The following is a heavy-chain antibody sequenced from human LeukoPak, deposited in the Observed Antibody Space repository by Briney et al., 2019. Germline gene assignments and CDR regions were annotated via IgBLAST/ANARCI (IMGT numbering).Heavy chain of an antibody. Sequence: GASVKVSCKASGYTFSDYTINWVRQAPGQGLEWVGWINTNTGDPIYARGFKGRFVLSVDKFVNTAYLEIASLKNEDNAVYYCARSSRGVIGLLDYWGQGTLVTVSS. V-gene: IGHV7-4-1*01. CDR1: GYTFSDYT. CDR2: INTNTGDP. D-gene: IGHD3-10*01. CDR3: ARSSRGVIGLLDY. J-gene: IGHJ4*02.